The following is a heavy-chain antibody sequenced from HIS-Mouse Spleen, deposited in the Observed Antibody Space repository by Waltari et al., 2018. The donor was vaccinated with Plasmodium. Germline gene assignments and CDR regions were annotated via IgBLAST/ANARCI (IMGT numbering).Heavy chain of an antibody. J-gene: IGHJ6*02. CDR2: IDWDDDK. V-gene: IGHV2-70*15. CDR3: ARTTYSSSSAKYYYYGMDV. Sequence: QVTLRESGPALVKPTQTLPLTCTFSGFSLSTSGMSVTWIRQPPGKALEWLARIDWDDDKYYSTSLKTRLTISKDTSKNQVVLTMTNMDPVDTATYYCARTTYSSSSAKYYYYGMDVWGQGTTVTVSS. CDR1: GFSLSTSGMS. D-gene: IGHD6-6*01.